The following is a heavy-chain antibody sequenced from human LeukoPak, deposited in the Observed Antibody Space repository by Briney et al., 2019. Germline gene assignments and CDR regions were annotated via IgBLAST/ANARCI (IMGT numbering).Heavy chain of an antibody. CDR3: ARDREYSGSYFLGDAFDI. V-gene: IGHV4-34*01. D-gene: IGHD1-26*01. Sequence: SETLSLTCAVYGGSFSGYYWSWIRQPPGKGLEWIGSIYYSGSTYYNPSLKSRVTISVDTSKNQFSLKLSSVTAADTAVYYCARDREYSGSYFLGDAFDIWGQGTMVTVSS. CDR1: GGSFSGYY. CDR2: IYYSGST. J-gene: IGHJ3*02.